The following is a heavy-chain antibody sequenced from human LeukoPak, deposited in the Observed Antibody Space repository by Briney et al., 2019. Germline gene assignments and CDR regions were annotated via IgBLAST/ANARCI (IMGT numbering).Heavy chain of an antibody. CDR2: INHSGST. V-gene: IGHV4-31*03. CDR1: GGSISSGASD. CDR3: ARAARQGFTMIVVPFFYFDL. Sequence: SETLSLTCTVSGGSISSGASDWAWIRQPPKRGLEWVGYINHSGSTYYNPSLGSRVTMSVDTSKNQFSLKLSSVTAADSAVYYCARAARQGFTMIVVPFFYFDLWGRGTLVTVSS. J-gene: IGHJ2*01. D-gene: IGHD3-22*01.